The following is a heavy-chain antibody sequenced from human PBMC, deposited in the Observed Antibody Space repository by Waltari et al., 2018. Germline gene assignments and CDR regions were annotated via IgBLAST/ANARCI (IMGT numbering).Heavy chain of an antibody. J-gene: IGHJ6*03. D-gene: IGHD3-3*01. CDR1: GGSISSYY. V-gene: IGHV4-59*01. CDR3: ARSSRDFWSGYYYYYYYMDV. CDR2: IYYRGST. Sequence: QVQLQESGPGLVKPSETLSLTCTVSGGSISSYYWSWIRQPPGKGLEWIGYIYYRGSTNYNPSLKSRVTISVDTSKNQFSLKLSSVTAADTAVYYCARSSRDFWSGYYYYYYYMDVWGKGTTVTVSS.